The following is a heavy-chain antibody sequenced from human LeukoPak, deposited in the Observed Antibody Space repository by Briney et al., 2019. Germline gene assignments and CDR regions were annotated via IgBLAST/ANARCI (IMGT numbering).Heavy chain of an antibody. CDR3: ATKQWLAPPPDS. CDR2: INTDGTVT. D-gene: IGHD6-19*01. J-gene: IGHJ4*02. V-gene: IGHV3-74*01. CDR1: GFTFSKYW. Sequence: GGSQRLSCAASGFTFSKYWMLWVRQAPGRGLESVSRINTDGTVTTYADSVKGRFTVSRDNDDNTMFLQMNSVRAEDTAVYYCATKQWLAPPPDSWGQGTPVTVSS.